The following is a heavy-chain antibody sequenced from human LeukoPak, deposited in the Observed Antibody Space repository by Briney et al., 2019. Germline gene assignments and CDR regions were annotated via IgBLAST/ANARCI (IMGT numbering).Heavy chain of an antibody. J-gene: IGHJ5*02. D-gene: IGHD2-2*01. V-gene: IGHV1-69*04. CDR1: GGTFSSYA. Sequence: SVKVSCKASGGTFSSYAISWVRQAPGQGLEWMGRIIPILGIANYAQKFQGRVTITADKSTSTAYMELSSLRSEDTAVYYCARDHGCSSTSCYYWFDPWGQGTLVTVSS. CDR2: IIPILGIA. CDR3: ARDHGCSSTSCYYWFDP.